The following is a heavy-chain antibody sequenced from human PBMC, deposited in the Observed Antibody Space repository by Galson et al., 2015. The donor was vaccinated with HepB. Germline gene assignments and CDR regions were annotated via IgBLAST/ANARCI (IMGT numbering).Heavy chain of an antibody. CDR2: IIPIFGTA. CDR1: GDTFSNYP. V-gene: IGHV1-69*13. Sequence: SVKVSCKASGDTFSNYPISWVRQAPGQGFGWMGGIIPIFGTANYAQKFQGRVTITADEPITTANMELSSLRSEDTAVYYCATTPGSRYYGMDVWGQGTTVTVSS. J-gene: IGHJ6*02. CDR3: ATTPGSRYYGMDV.